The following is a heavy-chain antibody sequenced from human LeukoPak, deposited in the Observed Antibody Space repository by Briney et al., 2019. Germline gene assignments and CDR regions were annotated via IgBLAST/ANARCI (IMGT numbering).Heavy chain of an antibody. V-gene: IGHV3-30*18. Sequence: GGSLRLSCVAPGFTFSSYGMHWVRQAPGKGLEWVAVISYDGSNKYYADSVKGRFTISRDNSKNTLYLQMNGLRAEDTAVYYCAKEAGRGYSYGYHSSYFDYWGQGTLVTVSS. D-gene: IGHD5-18*01. CDR3: AKEAGRGYSYGYHSSYFDY. J-gene: IGHJ4*02. CDR2: ISYDGSNK. CDR1: GFTFSSYG.